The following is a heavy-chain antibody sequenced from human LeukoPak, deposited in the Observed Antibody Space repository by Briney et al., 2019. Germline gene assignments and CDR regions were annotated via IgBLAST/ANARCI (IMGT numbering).Heavy chain of an antibody. CDR1: GFTFGNYA. D-gene: IGHD2/OR15-2a*01. J-gene: IGHJ4*02. CDR3: IRGGYYMVYDY. V-gene: IGHV3-49*03. Sequence: GGSLGLSCTASGFTFGNYAVNWFRQAPGKGLEWVGLIASKVHGGTTEYAASVKGRFTISRDDSKSIAYLQMNSLVTEDTAVYYCIRGGYYMVYDYWGQGTLVTVSS. CDR2: IASKVHGGTT.